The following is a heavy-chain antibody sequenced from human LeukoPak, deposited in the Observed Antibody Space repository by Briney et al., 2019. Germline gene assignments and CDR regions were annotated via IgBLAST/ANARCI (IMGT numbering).Heavy chain of an antibody. D-gene: IGHD2-21*02. CDR3: TRAYCGGDCYFQH. CDR1: GFTFSSYA. CDR2: IRGKAYGGTT. J-gene: IGHJ1*01. Sequence: GGSLRLSCAASGFTFSSYAMSWVRQAPGKGLEWVVFIRGKAYGGTTEYAASVKGRFTISRDDSKSIAYLQMNSLKTEDTAVYYCTRAYCGGDCYFQHWGQGTLVTVSS. V-gene: IGHV3-49*04.